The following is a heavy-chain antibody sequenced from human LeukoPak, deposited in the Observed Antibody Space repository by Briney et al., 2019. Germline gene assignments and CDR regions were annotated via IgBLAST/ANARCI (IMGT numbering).Heavy chain of an antibody. CDR2: IYYSGST. J-gene: IGHJ4*02. Sequence: SETLSLTCTVSGGSISSYYWSWIRQPPGKGLEWIGYIYYSGSTNYNPSLKSRVTISVDTSKNQFSLKLSSVTAADTAVYYCARVKSGWYWGGYFDYWGQGTLVTVSS. CDR3: ARVKSGWYWGGYFDY. CDR1: GGSISSYY. D-gene: IGHD6-19*01. V-gene: IGHV4-59*01.